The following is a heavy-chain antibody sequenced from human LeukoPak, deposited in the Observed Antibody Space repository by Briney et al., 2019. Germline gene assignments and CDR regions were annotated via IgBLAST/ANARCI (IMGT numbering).Heavy chain of an antibody. V-gene: IGHV1-24*01. D-gene: IGHD3/OR15-3a*01. CDR1: GYTVTELS. CDR2: SDPEDGEI. CDR3: ATWTGFGQGH. Sequence: ASVKVSCKVSGYTVTELSMHWVRQAPGKGLEWMGGSDPEDGEIIYAQNFQGKVTMTEDTSADTAYMELSSLRSEDTAVYCCATWTGFGQGHWGQGTLVTVSS. J-gene: IGHJ4*01.